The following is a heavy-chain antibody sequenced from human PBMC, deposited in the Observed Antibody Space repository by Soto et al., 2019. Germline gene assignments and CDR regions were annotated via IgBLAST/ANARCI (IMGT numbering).Heavy chain of an antibody. CDR1: GGSISSYY. Sequence: PSETLSLTCTVSGGSISSYYWSWIRQPPGKGLEWIGYIYYSGSTNYNPSLKSRVTISVDTSKNQFSLKLSSMTAADTAVYYCARLFRAAGTWGGGLGYYYYYMDVWGKGTTVTVSS. J-gene: IGHJ6*03. CDR2: IYYSGST. D-gene: IGHD6-13*01. CDR3: ARLFRAAGTWGGGLGYYYYYMDV. V-gene: IGHV4-59*08.